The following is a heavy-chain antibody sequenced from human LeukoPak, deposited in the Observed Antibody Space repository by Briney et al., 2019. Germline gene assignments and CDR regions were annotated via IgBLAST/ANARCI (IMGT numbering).Heavy chain of an antibody. CDR1: GFTFSDYA. CDR2: IRNKANGGTA. V-gene: IGHV3-49*04. Sequence: GGSLRLSCSASGFTFSDYAMTWVRQVPGKGLEWVGFIRNKANGGTADYAASVKGRFTISRDDSKDTLYLQMDSLKTEDTAVYYCTTLRYSSGWFERRDFDYWGQGTLVTVSS. CDR3: TTLRYSSGWFERRDFDY. D-gene: IGHD6-19*01. J-gene: IGHJ4*02.